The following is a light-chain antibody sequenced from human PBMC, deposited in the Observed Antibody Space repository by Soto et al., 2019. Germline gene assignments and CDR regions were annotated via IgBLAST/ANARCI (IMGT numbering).Light chain of an antibody. CDR1: NSDIGTYNY. CDR2: EVS. V-gene: IGLV2-14*01. CDR3: SSYTSTSTLYV. Sequence: QSALTQPASVSGSPGQSITISCTGSNSDIGTYNYVSWYQQLPGKAPKLVISEVSNRPSGISGRFSGSKSGNAASLTISGLQAEDEATYYCSSYTSTSTLYVFGPGTKVNVL. J-gene: IGLJ1*01.